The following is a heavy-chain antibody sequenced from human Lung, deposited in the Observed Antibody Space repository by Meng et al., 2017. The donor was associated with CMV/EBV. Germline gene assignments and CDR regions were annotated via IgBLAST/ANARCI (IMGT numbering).Heavy chain of an antibody. Sequence: SETLSLXCAVSGGFISSSSWWSWVRQPPGKGLEWIGEIHHSGRTKYNPPLKSRVIISVDKSKNQFTLNLRSVTAADTAVYFCAREYCSATSCYPVASGGKDVWGQGXTVTVSS. V-gene: IGHV4-4*02. CDR2: IHHSGRT. CDR3: AREYCSATSCYPVASGGKDV. J-gene: IGHJ6*02. CDR1: GGFISSSSW. D-gene: IGHD2-2*01.